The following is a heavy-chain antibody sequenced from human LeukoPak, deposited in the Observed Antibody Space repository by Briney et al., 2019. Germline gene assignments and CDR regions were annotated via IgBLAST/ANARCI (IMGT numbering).Heavy chain of an antibody. Sequence: GGSLRLSCAASGFTFTIFGLNWVRQAPGKGPEWVSYIDARSGITYYADSVQGRFTLSRDNARESVFLQMDSLRVDDTAVYYCARSQGVQLWFQLGDYWGQGTLVTVSS. CDR3: ARSQGVQLWFQLGDY. J-gene: IGHJ4*02. CDR1: GFTFTIFG. CDR2: IDARSGIT. D-gene: IGHD5-18*01. V-gene: IGHV3-48*01.